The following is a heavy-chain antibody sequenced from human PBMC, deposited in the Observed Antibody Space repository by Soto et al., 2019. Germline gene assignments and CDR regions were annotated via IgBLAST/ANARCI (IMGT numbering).Heavy chain of an antibody. CDR1: GGSISSSSYY. CDR2: IYYSGST. J-gene: IGHJ6*03. V-gene: IGHV4-39*01. Sequence: SETLSLTCTVSGGSISSSSYYWGWIRQPPGKGLEWIGSIYYSGSTYYNPSLKSRFTISVDTSKNQFSLKLSSVTAADTAVYYCARHHYDPYYYYYMDVWGKGTTVTVSS. D-gene: IGHD3-22*01. CDR3: ARHHYDPYYYYYMDV.